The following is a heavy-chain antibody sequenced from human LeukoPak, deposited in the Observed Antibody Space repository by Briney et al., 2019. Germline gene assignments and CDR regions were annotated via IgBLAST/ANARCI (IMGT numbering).Heavy chain of an antibody. J-gene: IGHJ4*02. V-gene: IGHV1-18*01. CDR2: ISADNGNT. CDR1: GYTFTSYG. Sequence: ASVKVSCKASGYTFTSYGITWVRQAPGQGLEWMGWISADNGNTNYAQKLQGRVTMTTDTSTSTAYMEMRSLRSDDTAVYYCARRNEYSSGNKFSFGYWGQGTLVTVSS. D-gene: IGHD6-19*01. CDR3: ARRNEYSSGNKFSFGY.